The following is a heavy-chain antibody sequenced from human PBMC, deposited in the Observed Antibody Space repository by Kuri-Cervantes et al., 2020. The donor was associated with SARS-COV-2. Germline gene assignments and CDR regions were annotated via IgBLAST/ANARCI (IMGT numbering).Heavy chain of an antibody. V-gene: IGHV3-30-3*01. CDR2: ISYDGSNK. J-gene: IGHJ4*02. CDR3: ARWQRGSSWYSVFDY. CDR1: GFTFSSYA. D-gene: IGHD6-13*01. Sequence: GESLKISCAASGFTFSSYAMHWVCQAPGKGLEWVAVISYDGSNKCYADSVKGRLTISRDNAKNSLYLQMNSLRAEDTAVYYCARWQRGSSWYSVFDYWGQGTLVTVSS.